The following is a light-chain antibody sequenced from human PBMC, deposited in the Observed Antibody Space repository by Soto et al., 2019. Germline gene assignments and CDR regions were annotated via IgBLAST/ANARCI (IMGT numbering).Light chain of an antibody. CDR2: GAS. V-gene: IGKV3-20*01. J-gene: IGKJ2*01. Sequence: ESVLTTSPGTLSLSPGESANLSCRASQSVSSSSLDWYLQKPGQAPRLLIYGASSSATGIPDRFSGSGSGRDFRLTISRLDPEDLAVYDCLQYGSSPYAFGQGTKREIK. CDR1: QSVSSSS. CDR3: LQYGSSPYA.